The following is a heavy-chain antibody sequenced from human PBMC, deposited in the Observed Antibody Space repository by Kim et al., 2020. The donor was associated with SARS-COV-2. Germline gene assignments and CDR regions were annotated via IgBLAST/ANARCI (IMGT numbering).Heavy chain of an antibody. CDR1: GYSFTAYA. V-gene: IGHV1-3*01. J-gene: IGHJ5*02. Sequence: ASVKVSCKTSGYSFTAYAIHWVCRAPGQRLEWMGWINAGTGNTEYSQNLQGRVTITRDTSASTAYMELSSLRSEDTAVYYCARGGGPLKFLEWLLGYFDLWGPGTLVTVSS. D-gene: IGHD3-3*01. CDR2: INAGTGNT. CDR3: ARGGGPLKFLEWLLGYFDL.